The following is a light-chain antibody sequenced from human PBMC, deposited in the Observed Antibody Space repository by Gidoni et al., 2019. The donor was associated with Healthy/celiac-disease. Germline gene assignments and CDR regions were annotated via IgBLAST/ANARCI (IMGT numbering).Light chain of an antibody. CDR3: QQSYSTPYT. CDR1: QSISSY. CDR2: AAS. J-gene: IGKJ2*01. Sequence: DPVSITCRASQSISSYLNWYQQKPGKAPKLLIYAASSLQSGVPSRFSGSGSGTDVTLTISSLQPEDFATYYCQQSYSTPYTFGQGTKLEIK. V-gene: IGKV1-39*01.